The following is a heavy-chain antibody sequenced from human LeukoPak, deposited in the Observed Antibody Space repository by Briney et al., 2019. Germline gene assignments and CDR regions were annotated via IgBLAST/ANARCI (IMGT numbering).Heavy chain of an antibody. CDR1: GGTFSSYA. D-gene: IGHD2-2*01. Sequence: SVKVSCKASGGTFSSYAISWVRQAPGQGLEWMGGIIPIFGTANYAQKFQGRVTITTDESTSTAYTELSSLRSEDTAVYYCARGGKVVPAAIVADYFDYWGQGTLVTVSS. V-gene: IGHV1-69*05. CDR3: ARGGKVVPAAIVADYFDY. J-gene: IGHJ4*02. CDR2: IIPIFGTA.